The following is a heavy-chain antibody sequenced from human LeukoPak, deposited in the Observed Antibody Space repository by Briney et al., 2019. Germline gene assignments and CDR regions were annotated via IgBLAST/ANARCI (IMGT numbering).Heavy chain of an antibody. CDR3: ATIDY. J-gene: IGHJ4*02. Sequence: GGSLRLSCAASRFTLSGYGMHWVRQAPNKGLEWVAFIRHDGSNKYYAESVKGRFTISRDNSKNTLYLQMNSLRAEDTAVYYCATIDYWGQGTLVTVSS. V-gene: IGHV3-30*02. CDR2: IRHDGSNK. CDR1: RFTLSGYG.